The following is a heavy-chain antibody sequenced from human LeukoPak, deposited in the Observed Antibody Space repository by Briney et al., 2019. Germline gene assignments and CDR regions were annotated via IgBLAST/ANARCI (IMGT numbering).Heavy chain of an antibody. Sequence: GGSLRLSCAASGFTFSSYAMSWVRQAPGKGLEWVSTISGSGESTYYADSVKGRFTISRDNSKNTLYLQMNSLRAEDTAVYYCAKWGSGSYYKGSFDYWGQGTPVTVSS. V-gene: IGHV3-23*01. D-gene: IGHD3-10*01. CDR2: ISGSGEST. CDR3: AKWGSGSYYKGSFDY. J-gene: IGHJ4*02. CDR1: GFTFSSYA.